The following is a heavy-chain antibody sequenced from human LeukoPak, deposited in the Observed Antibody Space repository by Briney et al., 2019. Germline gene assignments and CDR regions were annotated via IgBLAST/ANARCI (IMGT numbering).Heavy chain of an antibody. CDR3: ARVNPLVAPGALDI. CDR2: IKQDGSAK. D-gene: IGHD5-12*01. J-gene: IGHJ3*02. V-gene: IGHV3-7*01. CDR1: GFTFSKYW. Sequence: SGGSLRLSCVASGFTFSKYWMTWVRQAPGKGLAWVANIKQDGSAKYYMDSVKGRFAISRDNAKNSLYLRMNSLGAEDTAVHYCARVNPLVAPGALDIWGQGTMVAVSS.